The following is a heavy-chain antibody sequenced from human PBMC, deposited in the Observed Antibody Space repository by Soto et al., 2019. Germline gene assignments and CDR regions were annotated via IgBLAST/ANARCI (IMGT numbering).Heavy chain of an antibody. CDR2: ISPYTGNT. V-gene: IGHV1-18*01. CDR3: VMVDNYVTPTPQDV. Sequence: QVQLVQSGDEVKKPGASVKVSCKASGYIFVNYGIAWVRQAPRQGLEWMGVISPYTGNTHSASKVQGRLTMTTDTSPSTAYMDLGSLTSDDTAVYYCVMVDNYVTPTPQDVWGQGTTVTVSS. D-gene: IGHD3-16*01. J-gene: IGHJ6*02. CDR1: GYIFVNYG.